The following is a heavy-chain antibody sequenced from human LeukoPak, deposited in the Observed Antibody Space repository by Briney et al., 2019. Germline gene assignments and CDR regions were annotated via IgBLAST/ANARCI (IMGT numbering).Heavy chain of an antibody. V-gene: IGHV3-30*02. D-gene: IGHD5-24*01. CDR2: IRYDETYK. Sequence: GGSLRLSCTASGFTFSAYGMHWVRQAPGKGLEWVSFIRYDETYKYYADSVKGRFTVSRDNSKNTLYLQMNNLRPDDTAVYYCAKPSLEMSTRLDAFDIWGQGTMVTVSS. CDR1: GFTFSAYG. J-gene: IGHJ3*02. CDR3: AKPSLEMSTRLDAFDI.